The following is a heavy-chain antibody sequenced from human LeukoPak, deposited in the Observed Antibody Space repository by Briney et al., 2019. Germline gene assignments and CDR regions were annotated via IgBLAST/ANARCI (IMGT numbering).Heavy chain of an antibody. CDR1: GGSISSSSYY. CDR2: IYYSGST. J-gene: IGHJ4*02. V-gene: IGHV4-39*01. D-gene: IGHD2-15*01. Sequence: LETLSLTCTVSGGSISSSSYYWGWIRQPPGKGLEWIGSIYYSGSTYYNPSLKSRVTISVDTSKNQFSLKLSSVTAADTAVYYCARRPYCSGGSCTGLFDYWGQGTLVTVSS. CDR3: ARRPYCSGGSCTGLFDY.